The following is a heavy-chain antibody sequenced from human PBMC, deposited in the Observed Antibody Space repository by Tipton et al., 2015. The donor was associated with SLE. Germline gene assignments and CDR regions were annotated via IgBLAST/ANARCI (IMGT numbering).Heavy chain of an antibody. Sequence: SLRLSCAASGFQFDDFAMNWVRQVPGKGLEWVSSISGSGASTYYADSVKGRFTISRDNSKNTLYLQMSSLRAEDTAVYYCAKDHSGFDAAYYFDHWGQGTLVTVSS. CDR3: AKDHSGFDAAYYFDH. J-gene: IGHJ4*02. CDR1: GFQFDDFA. CDR2: ISGSGAST. V-gene: IGHV3-23*01. D-gene: IGHD3-9*01.